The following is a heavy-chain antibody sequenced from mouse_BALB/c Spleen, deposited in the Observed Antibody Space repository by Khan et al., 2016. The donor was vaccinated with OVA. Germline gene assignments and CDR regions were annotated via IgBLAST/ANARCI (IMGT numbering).Heavy chain of an antibody. Sequence: VQLQQSGTVLARPGASVKMSCKASGYSFTSFWMHWVKQRPGQGLEWIGGIFPGNSDTSYTQKLTGKAKLTAVTSASPASMELSSLTKEDSAVYYCTRGGYGSFAYWGQGTLVTVSA. V-gene: IGHV1-5*01. CDR1: GYSFTSFW. D-gene: IGHD1-2*01. J-gene: IGHJ3*01. CDR2: IFPGNSDT. CDR3: TRGGYGSFAY.